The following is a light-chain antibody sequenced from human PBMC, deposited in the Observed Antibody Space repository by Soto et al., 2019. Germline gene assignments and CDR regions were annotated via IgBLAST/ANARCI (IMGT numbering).Light chain of an antibody. J-gene: IGLJ1*01. V-gene: IGLV2-14*01. Sequence: QSVLTQPASVSGSPGQSITISCTGTSSDVGGYNYVSWYQQHQGKAPKLMIYEVSHRPSGVSNRFSGSKSGNTASLTISGLQAEDEADYYCSSYTSRSTLGVFGTGTKLTVL. CDR1: SSDVGGYNY. CDR3: SSYTSRSTLGV. CDR2: EVS.